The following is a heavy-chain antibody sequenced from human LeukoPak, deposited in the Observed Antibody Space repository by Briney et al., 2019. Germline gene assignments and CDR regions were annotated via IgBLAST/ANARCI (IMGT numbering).Heavy chain of an antibody. Sequence: PGGSLRLSCAASGFTFSIYAMHWVRQAPGKGLEWVSSISSSSSYIYYADSLKGRFTISRDNAKNSLYLQMNSLRAEDTAVYYCARGNGGTRSRYWYFDLWGRGTLVTVSS. V-gene: IGHV3-21*01. J-gene: IGHJ2*01. CDR3: ARGNGGTRSRYWYFDL. CDR2: ISSSSSYI. D-gene: IGHD1-1*01. CDR1: GFTFSIYA.